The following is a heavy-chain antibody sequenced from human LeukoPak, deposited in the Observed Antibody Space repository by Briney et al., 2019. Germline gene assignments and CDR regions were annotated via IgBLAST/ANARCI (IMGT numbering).Heavy chain of an antibody. V-gene: IGHV4-31*03. Sequence: SQTLSLTCTVSGGSISSGGYYWSWIRRHPGKGLEWVGSIYYSGNTYYNPSLKSRLTMSLATSKNQFSLKLSSVTAADTAVYYCATPNCSGGSCYPFDFDYWGQGTLVTVSS. CDR1: GGSISSGGYY. CDR3: ATPNCSGGSCYPFDFDY. D-gene: IGHD2-15*01. J-gene: IGHJ4*02. CDR2: IYYSGNT.